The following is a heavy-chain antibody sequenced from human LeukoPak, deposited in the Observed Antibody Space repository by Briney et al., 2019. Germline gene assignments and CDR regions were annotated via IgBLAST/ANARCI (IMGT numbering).Heavy chain of an antibody. CDR3: ARATVTTSGNWFDP. V-gene: IGHV3-74*01. CDR1: GFTFSSYW. J-gene: IGHJ5*02. D-gene: IGHD4-17*01. CDR2: INTDGSST. Sequence: GGSLRLSCAASGFTFSSYWMHWVRQAPGKGLVWVSRINTDGSSTSYADSVKGRFTISRDNAKNTPYLQMNSLRAEDTAVYYCARATVTTSGNWFDPWGQGTLVTVSS.